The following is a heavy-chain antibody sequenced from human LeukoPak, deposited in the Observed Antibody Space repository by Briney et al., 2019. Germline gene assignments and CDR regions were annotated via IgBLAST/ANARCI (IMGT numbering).Heavy chain of an antibody. CDR2: IYTSGST. CDR3: ASVDYGDERSYYYYYMDV. J-gene: IGHJ6*03. D-gene: IGHD4-17*01. CDR1: GGSISSYY. V-gene: IGHV4-4*07. Sequence: PSETLSLTCTVSGGSISSYYWSWIRQPAGKGLEWIGRIYTSGSTNYNPSLKSRVTMPVDTSKIQFSLKLSSVTAADTAVYYCASVDYGDERSYYYYYMDVWGKGTTVTVSS.